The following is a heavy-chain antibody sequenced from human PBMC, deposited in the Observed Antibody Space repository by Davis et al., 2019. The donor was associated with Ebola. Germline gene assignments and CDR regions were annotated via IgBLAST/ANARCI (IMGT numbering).Heavy chain of an antibody. V-gene: IGHV4-30-2*01. Sequence: SETLSLTFAVPGGSIRSGGYSWSWIRQPPGKGLEWIGYIYHSGSTYYNPSLKSRVTISVDRSKNQFSLKLSSVTAADTAVYYCARAVACSSTSCYTRWFDPWGQGTLVTVSS. J-gene: IGHJ5*02. CDR1: GGSIRSGGYS. CDR3: ARAVACSSTSCYTRWFDP. CDR2: IYHSGST. D-gene: IGHD2-2*02.